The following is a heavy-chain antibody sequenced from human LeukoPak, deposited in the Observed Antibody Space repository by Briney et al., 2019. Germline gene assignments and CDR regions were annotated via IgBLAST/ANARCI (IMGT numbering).Heavy chain of an antibody. Sequence: ASLKVSCKASGYTFTGYYIHWVRQAPGHGLVWMGWINPNSGGTNYAQKFQGRVTMSRGTSLSTAHMELSRLRSDDTAVYYCARDYDNSGSTFEYWGQGTLVSVSS. CDR1: GYTFTGYY. V-gene: IGHV1-2*02. CDR2: INPNSGGT. D-gene: IGHD3-22*01. J-gene: IGHJ4*02. CDR3: ARDYDNSGSTFEY.